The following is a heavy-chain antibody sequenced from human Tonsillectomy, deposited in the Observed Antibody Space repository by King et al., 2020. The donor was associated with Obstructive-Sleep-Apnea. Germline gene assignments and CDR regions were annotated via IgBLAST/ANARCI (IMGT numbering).Heavy chain of an antibody. J-gene: IGHJ4*02. Sequence: PLQESGPGLVKPSETLSLTCTVSGGSIRSSSYDWGWIRQPPGKGLAWVGSIYYSGSTYHNPSLKSRVTISVDTAKNQFSLELTSVTAADTAVYYCAAGNGFGALGYWGQGTLVTVSS. D-gene: IGHD4/OR15-4a*01. CDR2: IYYSGST. CDR1: GGSIRSSSYD. CDR3: AAGNGFGALGY. V-gene: IGHV4-39*07.